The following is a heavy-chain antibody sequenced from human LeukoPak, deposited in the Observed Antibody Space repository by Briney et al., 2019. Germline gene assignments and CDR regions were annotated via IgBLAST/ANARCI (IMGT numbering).Heavy chain of an antibody. Sequence: SETLSLTCAVYGGSFSGYYWSWIRQPPGKGLEWIGEINHSGSTNYNPSLKSRVTISVDTSKNQFSLKLSSVTAADTAVYYCAVVVMLAFVIWGQGTMVTVSS. CDR3: AVVVMLAFVI. CDR1: GGSFSGYY. CDR2: INHSGST. J-gene: IGHJ3*02. V-gene: IGHV4-34*01. D-gene: IGHD3-22*01.